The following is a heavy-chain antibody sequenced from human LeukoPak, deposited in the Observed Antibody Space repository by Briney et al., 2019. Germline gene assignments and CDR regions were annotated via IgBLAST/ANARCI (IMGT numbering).Heavy chain of an antibody. Sequence: GASVKVSCKASGGTFSSYTISWVRQAPGQGLEWMGGIIPIFGTANYAQKFQGRVTITTDESTSTAYMELSSLRSEDTAVYYCAREGDGYNHLDYWGQGTLVTVSS. CDR2: IIPIFGTA. CDR1: GGTFSSYT. D-gene: IGHD5-24*01. J-gene: IGHJ4*02. CDR3: AREGDGYNHLDY. V-gene: IGHV1-69*05.